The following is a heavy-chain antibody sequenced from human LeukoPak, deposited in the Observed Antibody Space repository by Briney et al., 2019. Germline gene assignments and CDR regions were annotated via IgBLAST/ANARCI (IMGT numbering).Heavy chain of an antibody. CDR3: ARGAASGSGSYYTSLDY. V-gene: IGHV4-59*01. Sequence: SETLSLTCTVSGGSISSYYWSWIRQPPAKELEWIGYIYYSENTNYNPSLKSRVTISVDTSKNQFSLKLSSVTAADTAVYYCARGAASGSGSYYTSLDYWGQGALVTVSS. D-gene: IGHD1-26*01. CDR2: IYYSENT. CDR1: GGSISSYY. J-gene: IGHJ4*02.